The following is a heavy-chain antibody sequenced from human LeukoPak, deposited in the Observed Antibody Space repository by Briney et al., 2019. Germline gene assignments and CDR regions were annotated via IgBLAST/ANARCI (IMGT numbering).Heavy chain of an antibody. CDR2: AYYGGNI. V-gene: IGHV4-39*01. Sequence: SETLSLTCTVSGGSISSSPYYWGWIRQPPGKGLEWIGSAYYGGNIYYNPSLKSRVTISVDTSKNQFSLKLSSVTATDTAVYYCARHDSSGPYNAFDIWGQGTMVTVSS. J-gene: IGHJ3*02. CDR3: ARHDSSGPYNAFDI. CDR1: GGSISSSPYY. D-gene: IGHD3-22*01.